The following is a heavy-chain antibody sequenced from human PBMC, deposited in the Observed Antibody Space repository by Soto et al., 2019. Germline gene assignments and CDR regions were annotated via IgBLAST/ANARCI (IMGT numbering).Heavy chain of an antibody. V-gene: IGHV1-3*04. CDR2: INTGNGHT. CDR3: ASRGYDFWSGLDP. D-gene: IGHD3-3*01. J-gene: IGHJ5*02. Sequence: RQAPGQRLEWMGWINTGNGHTKYSQKFQGRVTITRDTSARTAYMELNSLRSEDTAVYYCASRGYDFWSGLDPWGQGTLVTVSS.